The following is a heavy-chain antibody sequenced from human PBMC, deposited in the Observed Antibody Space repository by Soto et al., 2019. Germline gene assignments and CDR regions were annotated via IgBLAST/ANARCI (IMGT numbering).Heavy chain of an antibody. D-gene: IGHD2-2*01. CDR3: AIGGYCSSTSCSHDGLDP. J-gene: IGHJ5*02. CDR1: GYTFTSYA. CDR2: INAGNGNT. V-gene: IGHV1-3*01. Sequence: ASVKVSCKASGYTFTSYAMHWVRQAPGQRLEWMGWINAGNGNTKYSQKFQGRVTITRDTSASTAYMELSSLRSEDTAVYYCAIGGYCSSTSCSHDGLDPWGQGTLVTVSS.